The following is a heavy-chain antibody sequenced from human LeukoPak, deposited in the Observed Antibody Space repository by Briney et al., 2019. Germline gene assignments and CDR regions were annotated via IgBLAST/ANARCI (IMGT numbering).Heavy chain of an antibody. CDR2: IYSGGSI. J-gene: IGHJ3*02. CDR1: GFTVSSNY. D-gene: IGHD3-22*01. V-gene: IGHV3-53*01. CDR3: ARGQKYDSSGYDAFDI. Sequence: GGSLRLSCAASGFTVSSNYTSWVRQAPGKGLEWVSVIYSGGSIYYADSVKGRFTISRDNSKNTLYLQMNSLRAEDTAVYYCARGQKYDSSGYDAFDIWGQGTMVIVSS.